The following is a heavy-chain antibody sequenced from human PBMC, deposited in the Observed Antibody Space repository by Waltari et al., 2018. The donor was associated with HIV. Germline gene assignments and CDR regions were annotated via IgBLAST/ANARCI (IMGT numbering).Heavy chain of an antibody. CDR3: ARDLTHWYDSSTYYGAGY. CDR2: FNVGNGER. D-gene: IGHD3-22*01. V-gene: IGHV1-3*01. Sequence: QVQLVQSAAEVKTHGASVKVYCKASGYRFTLYPIHWQRRAPGQKREWMGLFNVGNGERKYSQKVQDRVTMTSATSASTAYMELSSLRSEDTAVYFCARDLTHWYDSSTYYGAGYLGQGTLVTVSS. CDR1: GYRFTLYP. J-gene: IGHJ4*02.